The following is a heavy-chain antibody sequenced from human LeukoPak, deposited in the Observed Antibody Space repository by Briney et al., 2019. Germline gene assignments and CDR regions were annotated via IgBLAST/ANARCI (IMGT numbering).Heavy chain of an antibody. V-gene: IGHV3-30*03. D-gene: IGHD2-2*01. CDR3: ARDIVVVPAAIITGAFDY. CDR1: GFTFSSYG. CDR2: ISYDGSNK. Sequence: PGGSLRLSCAASGFTFSSYGMHWVRQAPGKGLEWVAVISYDGSNKYYADSVKGRFTISRDNSKNTLYLQMNSLRAEDTAVYYCARDIVVVPAAIITGAFDYWGQGTLVTVSS. J-gene: IGHJ4*02.